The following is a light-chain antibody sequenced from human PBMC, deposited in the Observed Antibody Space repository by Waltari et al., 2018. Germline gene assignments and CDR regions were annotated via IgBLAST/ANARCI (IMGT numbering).Light chain of an antibody. V-gene: IGKV3-11*01. CDR2: DAS. CDR1: QNIGTY. J-gene: IGKJ1*01. Sequence: ETVLTQSPATLSLSTGERATLSCRASQNIGTYLTWFQQRPGQAPRLLIHDASNRATGIPARFSGSGSGTDFTLTISSLEPEDFAVYYCQQRSYWPRTFGQGTKVEIK. CDR3: QQRSYWPRT.